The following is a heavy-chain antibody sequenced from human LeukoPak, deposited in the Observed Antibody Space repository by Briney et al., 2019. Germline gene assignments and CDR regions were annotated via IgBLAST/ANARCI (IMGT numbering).Heavy chain of an antibody. CDR2: IIPIFGTA. D-gene: IGHD5-12*01. J-gene: IGHJ5*02. V-gene: IGHV1-69*05. CDR1: GGTFSSYA. Sequence: SVKVSCKASGGTFSSYAISWVRQAPGQGLEWMGGIIPIFGTANYAQKFQGRVTITTDESTSTAYMELSRLRSEDTAVYYCARSGGYSGYDYNWFDPWGQGTLVTVSS. CDR3: ARSGGYSGYDYNWFDP.